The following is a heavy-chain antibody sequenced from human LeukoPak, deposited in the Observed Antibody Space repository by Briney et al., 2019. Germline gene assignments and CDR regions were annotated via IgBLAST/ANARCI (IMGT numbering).Heavy chain of an antibody. CDR3: ASSPRGTEDFHN. CDR2: IHYSGST. CDR1: GASVGRYY. V-gene: IGHV4-59*08. J-gene: IGHJ1*01. D-gene: IGHD3-10*01. Sequence: SETLSPTCSVSGASVGRYYWSSIRQPPGKGLEWIGYIHYSGSTNYNPSLKSRVTISGDTSKNQFSLKLSSVTAADTAVYYCASSPRGTEDFHNWGQGTLVTVSS.